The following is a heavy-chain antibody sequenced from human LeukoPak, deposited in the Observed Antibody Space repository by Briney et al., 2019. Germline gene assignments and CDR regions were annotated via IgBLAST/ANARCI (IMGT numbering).Heavy chain of an antibody. CDR1: EYTYY. D-gene: IGHD1-14*01. J-gene: IGHJ3*02. V-gene: IGHV1-46*01. CDR3: AISTNDAFDI. CDR2: INPSGGST. Sequence: GASVKVSCKASEYTYYMHWVRQAPGQGLEWMGIINPSGGSTSYTQKFQGRVTMTRDTSTSTVYMELSSLRSEDTAVYCCAISTNDAFDIWGQGTMVTVSS.